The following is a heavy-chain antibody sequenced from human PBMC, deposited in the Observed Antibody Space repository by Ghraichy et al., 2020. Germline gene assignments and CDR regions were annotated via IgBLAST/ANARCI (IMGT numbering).Heavy chain of an antibody. CDR2: IWNDGSTQ. CDR3: AREEDTSNYFDY. D-gene: IGHD1-26*01. Sequence: LNISCAASGFTFSNGMHWVRQAPGKGLEWVAVIWNDGSTQYYADSVKGRFTISRDNSKNTVYLQMNSLRVEDTAVYYCAREEDTSNYFDYWGQGTLVTVSS. V-gene: IGHV3-33*01. J-gene: IGHJ4*02. CDR1: GFTFSNG.